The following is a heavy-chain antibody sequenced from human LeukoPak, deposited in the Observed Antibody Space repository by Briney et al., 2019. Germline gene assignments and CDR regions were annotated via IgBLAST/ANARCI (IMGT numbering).Heavy chain of an antibody. Sequence: PSETLSLTCTVSGGSISSYYWSWIRQPPGKGLEWIGYIYYSGSTNYNPSLKSRVTISVDTSISTAYMELSRLRSDDTAVYYCARDPSDSSGWQPFYYYYYYMDVWGKGTTVTVSS. CDR1: GGSISSYY. CDR2: IYYSGST. D-gene: IGHD6-19*01. J-gene: IGHJ6*03. V-gene: IGHV4-59*01. CDR3: ARDPSDSSGWQPFYYYYYYMDV.